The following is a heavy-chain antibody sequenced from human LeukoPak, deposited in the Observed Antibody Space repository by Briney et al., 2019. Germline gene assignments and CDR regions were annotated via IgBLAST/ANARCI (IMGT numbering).Heavy chain of an antibody. D-gene: IGHD6-6*01. CDR2: IHYSGST. J-gene: IGHJ6*03. CDR3: ARVSSSSLWAYYYYYYMDV. CDR1: GGSISSYY. V-gene: IGHV4-59*01. Sequence: SETLSLTCTVSGGSISSYYWSWIRQPPGKSLEWIGYIHYSGSTNYNPSLRGRVTISLDMSKNQFSLKLSSVTAADTAVYYCARVSSSSLWAYYYYYYMDVWGKGTTVTVSS.